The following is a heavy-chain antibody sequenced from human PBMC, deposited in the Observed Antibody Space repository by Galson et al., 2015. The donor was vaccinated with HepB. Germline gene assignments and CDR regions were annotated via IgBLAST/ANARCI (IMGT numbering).Heavy chain of an antibody. CDR1: GFTFSSYA. CDR2: ISYDGSNK. D-gene: IGHD2-15*01. CDR3: ARDPTLGYCSGGSCYYYDY. V-gene: IGHV3-30-3*01. J-gene: IGHJ4*02. Sequence: SLRLSCAASGFTFSSYAMHWVRQAPGKGLEWVAVISYDGSNKYYADSVKGRFTISRDNSKNTLYLQMNSLRAEDTAVYYCARDPTLGYCSGGSCYYYDYWGQGTLVTVSS.